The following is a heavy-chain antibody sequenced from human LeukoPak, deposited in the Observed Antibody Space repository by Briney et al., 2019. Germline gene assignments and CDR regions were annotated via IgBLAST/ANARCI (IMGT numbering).Heavy chain of an antibody. CDR1: GFIFSTFG. CDR2: IKPDGSEK. J-gene: IGHJ4*02. CDR3: ARDASALY. Sequence: GGSLRLSCVASGFIFSTFGMHWVRQAPGKGLEWVASIKPDGSEKYYLDSVKGRFTISRDNARDSLYLQMNSLRDDDTSVYFCARDASALYWGRGTLVTVSS. V-gene: IGHV3-7*01. D-gene: IGHD6-19*01.